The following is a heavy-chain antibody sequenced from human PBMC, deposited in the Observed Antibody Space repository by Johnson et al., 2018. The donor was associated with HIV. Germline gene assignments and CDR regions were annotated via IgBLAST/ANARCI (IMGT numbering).Heavy chain of an antibody. Sequence: VQLVESGGGLIQPGGSLRLSCVGSGFTVSSNYMSWVRQAPGKGLEWVSVIYSGGSTYYADSVKGRFTISRDNAKNSLYLQMNSLRAEDTTLYYCARDPTIAWDLKGDAFDIWGQGTMVTVSS. CDR3: ARDPTIAWDLKGDAFDI. J-gene: IGHJ3*02. V-gene: IGHV3-53*01. CDR2: IYSGGST. CDR1: GFTVSSNY. D-gene: IGHD1-26*01.